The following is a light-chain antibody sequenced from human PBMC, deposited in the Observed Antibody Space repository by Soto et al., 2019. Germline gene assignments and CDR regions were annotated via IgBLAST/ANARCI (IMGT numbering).Light chain of an antibody. Sequence: QSALTQPASVTGFPGQSITISCTGTSSDIGGYKYVSWYQQYSGKAPKLMIYDVSKRPSGVSNRFSGSKSDNTASLTISGLQAEDEADYYYSSYTGSSSVVFGGGTKLTVL. CDR2: DVS. J-gene: IGLJ2*01. CDR3: SSYTGSSSVV. CDR1: SSDIGGYKY. V-gene: IGLV2-14*01.